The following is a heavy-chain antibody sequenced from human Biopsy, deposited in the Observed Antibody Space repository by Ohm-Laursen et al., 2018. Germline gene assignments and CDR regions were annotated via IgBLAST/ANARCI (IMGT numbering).Heavy chain of an antibody. CDR2: IRSKVNNYAT. Sequence: GSLRLSCAASGFTFGDSAMHWVRQASGKGLERIGRIRSKVNNYATVYAASVTGRFTISRDDSKNTAYLQMNSLKTEDTAVYYCTTYDNSGDYRDYWGQGTQVTVSS. J-gene: IGHJ4*02. D-gene: IGHD4-23*01. CDR3: TTYDNSGDYRDY. CDR1: GFTFGDSA. V-gene: IGHV3-73*01.